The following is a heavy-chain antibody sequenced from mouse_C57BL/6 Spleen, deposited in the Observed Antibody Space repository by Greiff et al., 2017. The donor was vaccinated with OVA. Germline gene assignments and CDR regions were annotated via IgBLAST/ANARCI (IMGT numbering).Heavy chain of an antibody. Sequence: QVQLQQPGAELVRPGTSVKLSCKASGYTFTSYWMHWVKQRPGQGLEWIGVIDPSDSYTNYNQKFKGKATLTVDTSSSTAYMQLSSLTSEDSAVYYCARGGYDAYYFDYWGQGTTLTVSS. CDR2: IDPSDSYT. CDR1: GYTFTSYW. D-gene: IGHD2-2*01. V-gene: IGHV1-59*01. J-gene: IGHJ2*01. CDR3: ARGGYDAYYFDY.